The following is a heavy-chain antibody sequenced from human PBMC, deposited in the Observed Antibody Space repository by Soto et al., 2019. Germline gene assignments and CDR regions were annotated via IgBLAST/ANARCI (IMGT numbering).Heavy chain of an antibody. D-gene: IGHD3-22*01. Sequence: GGSLILSCATSGFTFSSYHMNWVRQSPGKGPEWVSAISDSGRNTYYTGSVKGRFTISRDNSKNTLYLEMNGLRAEDTAVYYCAKGIAYSSGFYYISSFYPRGQGTVVTVS. J-gene: IGHJ5*02. CDR2: ISDSGRNT. CDR3: AKGIAYSSGFYYISSFYP. V-gene: IGHV3-23*01. CDR1: GFTFSSYH.